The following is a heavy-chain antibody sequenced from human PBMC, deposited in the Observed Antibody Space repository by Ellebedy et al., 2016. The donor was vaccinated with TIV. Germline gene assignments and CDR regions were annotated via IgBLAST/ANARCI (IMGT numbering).Heavy chain of an antibody. V-gene: IGHV3-23*01. CDR3: PKDREVGSHYYFDT. Sequence: GGSLRLSCAASGFTVSSNYMSWVRQAPGKGLEWVSSISDNGARTYYADSVKGRFTISRDNSKNTLYLQMNSLRAEDTAVYYCPKDREVGSHYYFDTWGQGTLVTVSS. D-gene: IGHD3-10*01. J-gene: IGHJ4*02. CDR2: ISDNGART. CDR1: GFTVSSNY.